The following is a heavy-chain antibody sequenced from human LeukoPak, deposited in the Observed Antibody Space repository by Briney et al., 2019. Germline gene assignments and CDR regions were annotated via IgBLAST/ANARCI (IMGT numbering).Heavy chain of an antibody. J-gene: IGHJ4*02. Sequence: PGGSLRPSCAASGFTFSSYAMSWVRQAPGKGLEWVSAISGSGGSTYYADSVKGRFTISRDNSKNTLYLQMNSLRAEDTAVYYCAKRPFSKESGSSYYFDYWGQGTLVTVSS. CDR2: ISGSGGST. V-gene: IGHV3-23*01. CDR3: AKRPFSKESGSSYYFDY. D-gene: IGHD1-26*01. CDR1: GFTFSSYA.